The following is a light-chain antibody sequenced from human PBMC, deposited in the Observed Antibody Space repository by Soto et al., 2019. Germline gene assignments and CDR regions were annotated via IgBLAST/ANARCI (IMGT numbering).Light chain of an antibody. V-gene: IGKV1-5*03. CDR3: QQYNTYPWT. CDR2: KAS. J-gene: IGKJ1*01. CDR1: QSISNW. Sequence: DIQMTQSPSTLSASVGDTVTITCRASQSISNWLAWYQQRPGKAPNLLIYKASSLEGGVPSRFSGSGSGTDFTLTISSLQPDDFATYYCQQYNTYPWTFGQGTRVESK.